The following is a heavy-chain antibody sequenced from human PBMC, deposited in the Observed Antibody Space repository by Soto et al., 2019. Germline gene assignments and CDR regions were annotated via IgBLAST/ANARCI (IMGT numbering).Heavy chain of an antibody. V-gene: IGHV4-39*01. CDR2: IYYSVST. Sequence: QLQLQESGPGLVKPSETLSLTCTVSGGSISSSSYYWGWIRQPPGKGLEWIGSIYYSVSTYYNPSLRSRVTISVDTSKNQFSLKLSSVTAADTAVYYCARPISPEDVVPAASNRGSSGSGAFDIWGQGTMVTVSS. D-gene: IGHD2-2*01. CDR3: ARPISPEDVVPAASNRGSSGSGAFDI. CDR1: GGSISSSSYY. J-gene: IGHJ3*02.